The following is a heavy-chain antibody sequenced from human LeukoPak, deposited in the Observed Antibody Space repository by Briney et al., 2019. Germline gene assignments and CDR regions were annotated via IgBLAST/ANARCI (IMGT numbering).Heavy chain of an antibody. CDR3: AGSYCSSISCYQYYYYGMDV. J-gene: IGHJ6*02. V-gene: IGHV4-34*01. Sequence: PSETLSLTCAVYGGSFSGYYWSWIRQPPGKGLEWIGEINHSGSTNYNPSLKSRVTISVDTSKNQFSLKLSSVTAADTAVYYCAGSYCSSISCYQYYYYGMDVWGQGTTVTVSS. D-gene: IGHD2-2*01. CDR1: GGSFSGYY. CDR2: INHSGST.